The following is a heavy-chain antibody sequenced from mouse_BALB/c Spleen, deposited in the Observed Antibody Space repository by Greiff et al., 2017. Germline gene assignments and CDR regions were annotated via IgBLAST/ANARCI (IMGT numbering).Heavy chain of an antibody. CDR2: IYPGGGYT. CDR3: ARGLGTPGFYFDY. Sequence: QVQLQQSGAELMKPGASVKISCKATGYTFSSYWIGWVKQRPGHGLEWIGDIYPGGGYTNYNEKFKGKATLTADTTSSTAYMQLSSLTSEDSAIYYCARGLGTPGFYFDYWGQGTTLTVSS. CDR1: GYTFSSYW. V-gene: IGHV1-63*02. J-gene: IGHJ2*01. D-gene: IGHD3-3*01.